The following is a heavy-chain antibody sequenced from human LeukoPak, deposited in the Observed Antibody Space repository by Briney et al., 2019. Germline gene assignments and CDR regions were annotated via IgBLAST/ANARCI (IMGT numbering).Heavy chain of an antibody. V-gene: IGHV3-23*01. J-gene: IGHJ4*02. Sequence: GGSLRLSCVVSGFTFSRYHMMWVRQAPGKGLEWVSSIGGSGSSTYYGDSVKGRFTISRDNSKNTLYLQMSSLRAEDTAVYYCATAVADFSDYWGQGTLVTVSS. CDR3: ATAVADFSDY. CDR2: IGGSGSST. CDR1: GFTFSRYH. D-gene: IGHD6-19*01.